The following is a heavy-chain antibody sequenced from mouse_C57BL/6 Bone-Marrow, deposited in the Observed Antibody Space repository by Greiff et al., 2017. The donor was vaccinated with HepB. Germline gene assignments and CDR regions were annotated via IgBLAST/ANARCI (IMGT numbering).Heavy chain of an antibody. V-gene: IGHV1-81*01. Sequence: QVQLQQSGAELARPGASVKLSCKASGYTFTSYGISWVKQRTGKGLEWIGEIYPRSGNTYYNEKFKGKATLTEDKSSSTAYMELRSLTSEDSAVYFCSITTVSPFANWGQGTLVTVSA. J-gene: IGHJ3*01. CDR1: GYTFTSYG. D-gene: IGHD1-1*01. CDR3: SITTVSPFAN. CDR2: IYPRSGNT.